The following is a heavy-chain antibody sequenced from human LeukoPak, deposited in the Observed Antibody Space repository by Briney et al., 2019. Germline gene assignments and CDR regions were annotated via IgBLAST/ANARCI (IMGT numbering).Heavy chain of an antibody. CDR3: ARGGDYYDSSGYYYPSDAFDI. V-gene: IGHV1-8*02. CDR1: GYTFTDYS. D-gene: IGHD3-22*01. J-gene: IGHJ3*02. CDR2: MNPNSGNT. Sequence: ASVKVSCKASGYTFTDYSLHWVRQAPGHGLEWMGWMNPNSGNTGYAQKFQGRVTMTRNTSISTAYMELSSLRSEDTAVYYCARGGDYYDSSGYYYPSDAFDIWGQGTMVTVSS.